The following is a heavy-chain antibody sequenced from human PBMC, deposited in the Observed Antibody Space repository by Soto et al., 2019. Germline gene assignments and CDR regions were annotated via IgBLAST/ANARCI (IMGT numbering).Heavy chain of an antibody. Sequence: EVQLVESGGGLVQPGGSLKLSCAASGFTFSGSAVHWVRQASGKGLEWVGRVRSRANNYATAHAASVKGRFTISRDDSQNAAYLQMNSLKTEDTAVYYCTRRGDTTMANFDYWGQGILVTVSS. CDR3: TRRGDTTMANFDY. J-gene: IGHJ4*02. CDR2: VRSRANNYAT. CDR1: GFTFSGSA. V-gene: IGHV3-73*01. D-gene: IGHD5-18*01.